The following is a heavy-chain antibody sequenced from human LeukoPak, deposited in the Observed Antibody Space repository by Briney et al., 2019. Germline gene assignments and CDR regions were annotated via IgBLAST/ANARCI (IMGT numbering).Heavy chain of an antibody. V-gene: IGHV3-23*01. CDR1: GFTFDKYG. CDR3: AKGTTVTTYNFDY. J-gene: IGHJ4*02. CDR2: ISGSGGST. D-gene: IGHD4-17*01. Sequence: TGGSLRLSCAASGFTFDKYGMSWVRQAPGKGLEWVSAISGSGGSTYYADSVKGRFTISRDNSKNTLYLQMNSLRAEDTAVYYCAKGTTVTTYNFDYWGQGTLVTVSS.